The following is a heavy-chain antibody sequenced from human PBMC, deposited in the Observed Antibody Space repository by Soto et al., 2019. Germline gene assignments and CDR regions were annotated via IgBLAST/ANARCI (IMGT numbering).Heavy chain of an antibody. CDR1: GFSFSNYG. D-gene: IGHD1-26*01. J-gene: IGHJ6*02. Sequence: QEQVVESGGGVVQPGGSLRLSCAASGFSFSNYGMHWVRQAPGKGLEWVAVISYDGSDKYYADSVKGRFTISRDNSKNTLYLQMNSLRAEDTAVYYCAKDWRWDLLNYGLNVWGQGTTVTVSS. V-gene: IGHV3-30*18. CDR3: AKDWRWDLLNYGLNV. CDR2: ISYDGSDK.